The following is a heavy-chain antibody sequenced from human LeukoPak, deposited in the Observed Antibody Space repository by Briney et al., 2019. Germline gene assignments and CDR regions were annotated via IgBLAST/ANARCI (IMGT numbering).Heavy chain of an antibody. CDR2: IRYDGSNK. D-gene: IGHD1-26*01. CDR1: GFTFSSYG. J-gene: IGHJ3*02. CDR3: AKDLGPRGSGSYYPFDI. Sequence: PGGSLRLSCAASGFTFSSYGMHWVRQAPGKGLEWVAFIRYDGSNKYYADSVKGRFTISRDNSKNTLYLQMNSLRAEDTAVYYCAKDLGPRGSGSYYPFDIWGQGTMVTVSS. V-gene: IGHV3-30*02.